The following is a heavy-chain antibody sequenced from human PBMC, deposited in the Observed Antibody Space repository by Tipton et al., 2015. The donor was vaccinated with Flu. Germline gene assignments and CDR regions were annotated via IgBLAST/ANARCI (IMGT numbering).Heavy chain of an antibody. CDR2: INWNGGST. J-gene: IGHJ6*02. D-gene: IGHD3-16*02. CDR3: ARDTGARLGELSLYGYYYYGMDV. V-gene: IGHV3-20*01. CDR1: GFTFDDYG. Sequence: SLRLSCAASGFTFDDYGMSWVRQAPRKGLEWVSGINWNGGSTGYADSVKGRFTISRDNAKNSLYLQMNSLRAEDTALYHCARDTGARLGELSLYGYYYYGMDVWGQGTTVTVSS.